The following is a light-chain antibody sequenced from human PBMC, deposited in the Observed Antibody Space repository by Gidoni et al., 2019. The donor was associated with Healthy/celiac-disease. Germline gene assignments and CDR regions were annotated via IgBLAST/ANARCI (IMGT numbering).Light chain of an antibody. CDR2: AAS. CDR1: QSISSY. Sequence: DIQITQSPSSLSASVGDSVTITCRASQSISSYLNWYQQKPGKAPKLLIYAASSLQSGVPSRFSGSGSGTDFTLTISSLQPEDFATYYCQQSYSTLYTFGQGTKLEIK. CDR3: QQSYSTLYT. J-gene: IGKJ2*01. V-gene: IGKV1-39*01.